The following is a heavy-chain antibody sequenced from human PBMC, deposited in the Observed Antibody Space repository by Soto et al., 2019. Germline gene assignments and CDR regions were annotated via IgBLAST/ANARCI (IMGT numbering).Heavy chain of an antibody. V-gene: IGHV3-53*01. D-gene: IGHD3-10*01. CDR1: GFIVNGNY. J-gene: IGHJ4*02. Sequence: EVQLVESGGGLIQPGGSPRLSCAASGFIVNGNYMTWVRQAPGKGLEWVSVLYSAGATYSADSVKGRFTISRDNSKNTLYLQMNNLRAEDTAVYYCARLSYGDYVDYWGQGSLVIVSS. CDR2: LYSAGAT. CDR3: ARLSYGDYVDY.